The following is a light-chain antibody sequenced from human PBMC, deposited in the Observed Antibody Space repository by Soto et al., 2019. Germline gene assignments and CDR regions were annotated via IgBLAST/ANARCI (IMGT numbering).Light chain of an antibody. J-gene: IGKJ1*01. CDR2: GAS. V-gene: IGKV3D-20*02. Sequence: EIVLTQSPGTLSLSPGERATLSCRASQSVSSSYLAWYQQKPGQAPRLLIYGASSRATGIPDRFSGTGSGTDFTLTISRLEPEDFAVYYCQQRSNWFGQGTKVDI. CDR1: QSVSSSY. CDR3: QQRSNW.